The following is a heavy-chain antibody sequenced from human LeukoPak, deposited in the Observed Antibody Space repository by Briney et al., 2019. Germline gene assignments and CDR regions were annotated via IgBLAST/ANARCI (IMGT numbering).Heavy chain of an antibody. CDR2: IKQDGSEK. D-gene: IGHD1-7*01. CDR3: ASNWNYVRGYGMDV. CDR1: GFTFSNYW. V-gene: IGHV3-7*01. J-gene: IGHJ6*02. Sequence: GGSLRLSCAASGFTFSNYWMSWVCQTPGKGLEWVANIKQDGSEKHYVDSVKGRFTISRDNAKNSLYLQMSNLRAEDTAVYYCASNWNYVRGYGMDVWGQGTTVTVSS.